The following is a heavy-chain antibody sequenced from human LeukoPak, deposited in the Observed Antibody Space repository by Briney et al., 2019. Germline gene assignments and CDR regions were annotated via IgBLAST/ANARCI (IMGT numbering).Heavy chain of an antibody. J-gene: IGHJ4*02. Sequence: PGGSLRLSCAASGFTFSDYWMHWVRQAPGKGLEWVASIKGDGSVKYYVDSVKGRFTISRDNTKNSLYLQMDSLRAEDTAVYYCRGETGYWGQGTLVTVSS. CDR3: RGETGY. V-gene: IGHV3-7*01. CDR2: IKGDGSVK. D-gene: IGHD2-21*01. CDR1: GFTFSDYW.